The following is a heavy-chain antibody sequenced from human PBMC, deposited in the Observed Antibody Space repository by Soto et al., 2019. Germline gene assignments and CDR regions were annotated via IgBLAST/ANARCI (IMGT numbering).Heavy chain of an antibody. D-gene: IGHD3-10*01. CDR1: GFTFSSYG. Sequence: QVQLVESGGGVVQPGRSLRLSCAASGFTFSSYGMHWVRQAPGKGLEWVAVIWYDGSNKYYADSVKGRFTISRDNSKNTLYLQMNSLRAEDTAVYYCARAGEGSGPIDYWGQGTLVTVSS. V-gene: IGHV3-33*01. CDR2: IWYDGSNK. J-gene: IGHJ4*02. CDR3: ARAGEGSGPIDY.